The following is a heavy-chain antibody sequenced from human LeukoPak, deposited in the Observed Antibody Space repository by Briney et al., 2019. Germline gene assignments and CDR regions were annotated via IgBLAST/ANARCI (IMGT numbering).Heavy chain of an antibody. J-gene: IGHJ4*02. CDR2: INPSGGST. Sequence: ASVKVSCKASGYTFTSYYMHWVRQAPGQGPEWMGIINPSGGSTSYAQKFQGRVTMTRDTSTSTVYMELSSLRSEDTAVYYCARVQSVGYGDNNFDYWGQGTLVTVSS. D-gene: IGHD4-17*01. V-gene: IGHV1-46*01. CDR1: GYTFTSYY. CDR3: ARVQSVGYGDNNFDY.